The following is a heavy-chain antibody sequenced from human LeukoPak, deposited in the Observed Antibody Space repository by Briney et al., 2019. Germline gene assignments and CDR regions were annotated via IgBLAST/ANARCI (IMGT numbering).Heavy chain of an antibody. Sequence: GGSLRLSCAASGFTFSSYGMHWVRQASGKGLEWVAFIRYDGSNKYYADSVKGRFTISRDNSKNTLYLQMNSLRAEDTAVYYCAKGGASIAVAGKGIDYWGQGTLVTVSS. CDR2: IRYDGSNK. CDR3: AKGGASIAVAGKGIDY. CDR1: GFTFSSYG. V-gene: IGHV3-30*02. J-gene: IGHJ4*02. D-gene: IGHD6-19*01.